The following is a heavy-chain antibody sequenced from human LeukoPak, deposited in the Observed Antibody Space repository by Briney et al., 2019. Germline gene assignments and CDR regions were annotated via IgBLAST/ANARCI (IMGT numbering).Heavy chain of an antibody. D-gene: IGHD2-21*02. V-gene: IGHV3-33*06. J-gene: IGHJ3*02. CDR3: AKDYKGGIVVVTDDAFNI. CDR1: GFIFSTYG. CDR2: IWYDGSQR. Sequence: PGGSLRLSCVASGFIFSTYGLHWVRQSPGRGLEWVAVIWYDGSQRYYADSVKGRFTISRDNSKNTLYLQMNSLRAEDTAEYYCAKDYKGGIVVVTDDAFNIWGQGTMVTVSS.